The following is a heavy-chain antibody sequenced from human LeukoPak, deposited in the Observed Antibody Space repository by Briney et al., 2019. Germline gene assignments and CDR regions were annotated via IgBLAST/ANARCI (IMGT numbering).Heavy chain of an antibody. CDR3: ARSSGYYGYFDY. D-gene: IGHD3-22*01. CDR2: INSDGSST. V-gene: IGHV3-74*01. Sequence: QTGGSLRLSCAASGFTFSSYWMHWVGQAPGKGLVGVSRINSDGSSTSYADSVKGRFTISRDNTKNTLYLQMNSLRAEDTAVYYGARSSGYYGYFDYWGQGTLVTVSS. CDR1: GFTFSSYW. J-gene: IGHJ4*02.